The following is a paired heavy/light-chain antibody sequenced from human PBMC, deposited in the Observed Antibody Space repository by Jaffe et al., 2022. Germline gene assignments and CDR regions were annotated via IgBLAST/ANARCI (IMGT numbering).Heavy chain of an antibody. CDR2: IRSKPYGGTT. CDR3: ARDITILQGVPFYYYMDV. V-gene: IGHV3-49*03. D-gene: IGHD3-10*01. Sequence: EVQLLESGGGLVQPGRALTLSCTASGFTFGDYAMSWFRQAPGKGLEWVGFIRSKPYGGTTEYAASVEGRFTISRDDSKNLAYLQVNSLKTEDTAVYYCARDITILQGVPFYYYMDVWGKGTTVTVSS. CDR1: GFTFGDYA. J-gene: IGHJ6*03.
Light chain of an antibody. V-gene: IGKV1-39*01. CDR1: QSIITY. Sequence: DIQMTQSPSSLSASVGDRVTITCRASQSIITYLNWYQQKPGKAPRLLIYAASNLQSGVPSRFSGSGSGTDFTLTISSLQPEDVATYSCQQSYSTPRTFGGGTKVDIK. CDR3: QQSYSTPRT. CDR2: AAS. J-gene: IGKJ4*01.